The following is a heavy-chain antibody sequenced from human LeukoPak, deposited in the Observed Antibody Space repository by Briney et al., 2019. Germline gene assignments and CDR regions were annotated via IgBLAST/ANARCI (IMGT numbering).Heavy chain of an antibody. V-gene: IGHV4-34*01. J-gene: IGHJ4*02. D-gene: IGHD6-13*01. CDR1: GGSFRGYY. CDR2: INHSGST. CDR3: ASLVLAAAGMEVGDY. Sequence: SETLSLNCAVYGGSFRGYYWSWIRQPPGKALQWIGEINHSGSTNYNPSLKSRVTISVDTSKNQFSLKLSSVTAADTAVYYCASLVLAAAGMEVGDYWGQGTLVTVSS.